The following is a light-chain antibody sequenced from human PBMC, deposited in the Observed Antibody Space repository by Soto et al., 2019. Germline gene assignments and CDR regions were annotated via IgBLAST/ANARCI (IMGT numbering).Light chain of an antibody. CDR2: KAS. CDR1: QTISSW. CDR3: QHYNSYSEA. V-gene: IGKV1-5*03. J-gene: IGKJ1*01. Sequence: DIQMTRSPSTLSGSVGDRVTITCRASQTISSWLAWYQQKPGKAPNLLIYKASTLKSGVPSRFSGSGSGTEFTLTISSLQPDDFATYYCQHYNSYSEAFGQGTKVELK.